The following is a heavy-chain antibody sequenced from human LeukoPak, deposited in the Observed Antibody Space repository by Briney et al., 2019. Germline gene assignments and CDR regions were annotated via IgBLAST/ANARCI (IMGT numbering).Heavy chain of an antibody. J-gene: IGHJ4*02. V-gene: IGHV1-2*02. CDR2: INPNSGGT. CDR3: ARDFTGLLPPSYYFDY. D-gene: IGHD2-15*01. CDR1: GYTFTGYY. Sequence: ASVKVSCKASGYTFTGYYMHWVRQAPGQGLEWMGWINPNSGGTNYAQKFQGRVTMTRDTSISIAYMELSRLRSDDTALYYCARDFTGLLPPSYYFDYWGQGTLVTVSS.